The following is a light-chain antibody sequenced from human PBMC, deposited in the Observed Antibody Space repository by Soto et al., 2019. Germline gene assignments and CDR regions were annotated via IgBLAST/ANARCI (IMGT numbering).Light chain of an antibody. V-gene: IGLV2-8*01. CDR3: SSYVGTNSYV. J-gene: IGLJ1*01. CDR2: EVY. CDR1: SSDVGGYNY. Sequence: QSALTQPPSASGSRGQSVTISCTGTSSDVGGYNYVSWYQHHPGKAPKLIIYEVYKRPSGVPDRFSGSKSGNTAALTVSGLQAEDEADYYCSSYVGTNSYVFGTGTKVTVL.